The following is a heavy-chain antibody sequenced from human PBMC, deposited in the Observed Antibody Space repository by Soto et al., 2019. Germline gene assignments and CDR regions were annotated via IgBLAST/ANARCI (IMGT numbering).Heavy chain of an antibody. D-gene: IGHD2-15*01. CDR1: GFTVSSNY. J-gene: IGHJ5*02. CDR3: ARIRVVAARGRWFEP. V-gene: IGHV3-66*01. CDR2: IYSGGRT. Sequence: EVQLVESGGGLVQPGGSLRLSCAPSGFTVSSNYMSWFRGSPGTGLEWVSVIYSGGRTYYADSVKGRFTSSRDNTKNTLYHQMNSLRAEGTGGYYCARIRVVAARGRWFEPWGQGTLVTVSS.